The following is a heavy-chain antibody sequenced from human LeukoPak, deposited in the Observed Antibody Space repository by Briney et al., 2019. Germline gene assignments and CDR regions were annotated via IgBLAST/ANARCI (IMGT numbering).Heavy chain of an antibody. CDR3: ASSYYDSSGYYFGDAFDI. CDR1: GFTFSSYW. Sequence: PGGSLRLSYAASGFTFSSYWMHWVRQAPGKGLAWVSGINSDGSSTSYADSVKGRFTISRDNAKNRLYLQMNSLRAEDTAVYYCASSYYDSSGYYFGDAFDIWGQGTMVTVSS. D-gene: IGHD3-22*01. CDR2: INSDGSST. J-gene: IGHJ3*02. V-gene: IGHV3-74*01.